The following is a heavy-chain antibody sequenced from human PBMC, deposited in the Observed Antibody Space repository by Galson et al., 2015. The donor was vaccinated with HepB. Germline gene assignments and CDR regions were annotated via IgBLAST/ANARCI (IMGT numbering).Heavy chain of an antibody. V-gene: IGHV3-64D*06. CDR2: ISRNGGST. D-gene: IGHD5-24*01. CDR1: GFTFSSYA. CDR3: VKGAEEMATIKFYFDY. Sequence: SLRLSCAAYGFTFSSYAMHCVRQAPGKGLEYVSAISRNGGSTYYADSVKGRFTISRDNSKNTLYLQMSSLRAEDTAVYYCVKGAEEMATIKFYFDYWGQGTLVTVSS. J-gene: IGHJ4*02.